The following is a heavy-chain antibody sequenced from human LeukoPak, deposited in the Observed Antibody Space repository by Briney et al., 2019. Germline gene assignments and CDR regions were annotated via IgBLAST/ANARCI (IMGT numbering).Heavy chain of an antibody. V-gene: IGHV4-59*01. CDR2: MSYTGST. J-gene: IGHJ4*02. CDR3: ARSHGSGSYYNLNDY. Sequence: SETLSLTCTVSGDSISPYYWSWIRQPPGKGLEWIGYMSYTGSTNYSPSLKSRVTISVDTSKNQFSLRLSSVTAADTAVYYCARSHGSGSYYNLNDYWGQGTLVTVSS. D-gene: IGHD3-10*01. CDR1: GDSISPYY.